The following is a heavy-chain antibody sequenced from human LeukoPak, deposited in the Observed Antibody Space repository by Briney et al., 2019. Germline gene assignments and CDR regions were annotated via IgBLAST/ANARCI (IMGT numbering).Heavy chain of an antibody. V-gene: IGHV3-11*01. J-gene: IGHJ4*02. CDR2: ISSSGSTI. Sequence: GGSLRLSCAASGFAFSDYYMSWIRQAPGKGLEWVSYISSSGSTIYYADSVKGRFTISRDNAKNSLYLQMNSLRAEDTAVYYCARTQGSIAARYFDYWGQGTLVTVSS. CDR3: ARTQGSIAARYFDY. CDR1: GFAFSDYY. D-gene: IGHD6-6*01.